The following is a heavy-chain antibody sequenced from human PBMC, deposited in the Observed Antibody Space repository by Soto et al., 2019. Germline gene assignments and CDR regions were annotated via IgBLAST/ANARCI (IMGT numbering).Heavy chain of an antibody. CDR1: GYTFTSYG. CDR2: ISAYNGNT. D-gene: IGHD2-15*01. Sequence: QVQLVQSGAEVKKPGASVKVSCKASGYTFTSYGISWVRQAPGQGLEWMGWISAYNGNTNYAQKLQGRVTMTTDTSTSTAYMKLRSLRSDDTAVYYCAREGHGFVVVVPATLYYYGMDVWGQGTTVTVSS. V-gene: IGHV1-18*01. CDR3: AREGHGFVVVVPATLYYYGMDV. J-gene: IGHJ6*02.